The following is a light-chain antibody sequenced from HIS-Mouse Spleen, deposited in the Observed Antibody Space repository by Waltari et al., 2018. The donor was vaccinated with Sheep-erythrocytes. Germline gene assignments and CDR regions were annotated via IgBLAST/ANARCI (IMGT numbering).Light chain of an antibody. J-gene: IGLJ3*02. CDR3: CSYAGSSTPWV. V-gene: IGLV2-23*01. CDR1: SSDVGSYNL. CDR2: EGS. Sequence: QSALTQPASVSGSPGQSITISCTGTSSDVGSYNLVSWYQQHPGKAPKLMIYEGSKRASGVANRFSGSKSGNTASLTISGLQAEDEADYYCCSYAGSSTPWVFGGGTKLTVI.